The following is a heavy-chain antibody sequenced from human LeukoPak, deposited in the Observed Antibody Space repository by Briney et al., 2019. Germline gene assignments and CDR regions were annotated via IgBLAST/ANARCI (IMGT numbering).Heavy chain of an antibody. CDR2: INPNSGGT. Sequence: ASVNVSCKASGYTFTGYYMHWVRQAPGQGLEWMGRINPNSGGTNYALKFQGRVTMTRDTSISTAYMELSRLRSHDTAVYYCARGVVVPAADYYYGMDVWGQGTTVTVSS. D-gene: IGHD2-2*01. V-gene: IGHV1-2*06. J-gene: IGHJ6*02. CDR3: ARGVVVPAADYYYGMDV. CDR1: GYTFTGYY.